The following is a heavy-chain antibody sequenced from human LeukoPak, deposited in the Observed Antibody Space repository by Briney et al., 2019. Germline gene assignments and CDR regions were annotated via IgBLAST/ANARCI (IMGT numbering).Heavy chain of an antibody. CDR1: GLTFSSYA. CDR3: AKDKVFGVVTYGDY. Sequence: GGSLSLSCAASGLTFSSYAMSWVRQAPGKGLEWVSAISGSGGSTYYADSVKGRFTISRDNSKNTLYLQMDSLRAEDTAVYYCAKDKVFGVVTYGDYWGQGTLVTVSS. D-gene: IGHD3-3*01. CDR2: ISGSGGST. J-gene: IGHJ4*02. V-gene: IGHV3-23*01.